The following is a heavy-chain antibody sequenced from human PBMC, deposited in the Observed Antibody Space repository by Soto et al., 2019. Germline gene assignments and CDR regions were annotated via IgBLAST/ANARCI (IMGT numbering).Heavy chain of an antibody. CDR1: GGTFSSYA. CDR2: IIPIFGTA. D-gene: IGHD3-9*01. Sequence: SVKVSCKASGGTFSSYAISWVRQAPGQGLEWMGGIIPIFGTANYAQKFQGRVTITADESTSTAYMELSSLRSEDTAVYYCARVGSRGRYFDWFFYWGQGTLVTVSS. J-gene: IGHJ4*02. CDR3: ARVGSRGRYFDWFFY. V-gene: IGHV1-69*13.